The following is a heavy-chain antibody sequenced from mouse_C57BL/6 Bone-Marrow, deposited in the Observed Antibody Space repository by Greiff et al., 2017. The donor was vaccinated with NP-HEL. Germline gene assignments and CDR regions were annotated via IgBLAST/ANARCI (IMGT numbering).Heavy chain of an antibody. CDR1: GYTFTSYT. J-gene: IGHJ2*01. CDR3: ARGGYGRFYYGSSYVIFDY. D-gene: IGHD1-1*01. Sequence: QVQLKQSGAELARPGASVKMSCKASGYTFTSYTMHWVKQRPGQGLEWIGYINPSSGYTKYNQKFKDKATLTADKSSSTAYMQLSSLTSEDSAVYYCARGGYGRFYYGSSYVIFDYWGQGTTLTVSS. CDR2: INPSSGYT. V-gene: IGHV1-4*01.